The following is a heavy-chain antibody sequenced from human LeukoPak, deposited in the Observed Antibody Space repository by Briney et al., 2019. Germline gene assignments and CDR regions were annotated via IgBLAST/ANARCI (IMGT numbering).Heavy chain of an antibody. CDR1: GYTFTGYY. J-gene: IGHJ3*02. Sequence: GASVKVSCKASGYTFTGYYMHWVRQAPGQGLEWMGWINPNSGGTNYAQKFQGRVTMTEDTSTDTAYMELSSLTSEDTAVYYCATGYYDSSGYFCLLAFDIWGQGTMVTVSS. V-gene: IGHV1-2*02. CDR2: INPNSGGT. CDR3: ATGYYDSSGYFCLLAFDI. D-gene: IGHD3-22*01.